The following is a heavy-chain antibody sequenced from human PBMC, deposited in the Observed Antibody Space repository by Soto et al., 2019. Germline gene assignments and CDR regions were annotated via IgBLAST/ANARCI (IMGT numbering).Heavy chain of an antibody. CDR1: GGSISSGGYS. CDR2: IYHSGST. V-gene: IGHV4-30-2*01. J-gene: IGHJ4*02. CDR3: ARDYGGSNDS. Sequence: QLQLQESGSGLVKPSQTLSLTCAVSGGSISSGGYSWRWIRQLPGKGLEWIGYIYHSGSTSYNPYIKSGVTRSVDRSKTQFPLKLSSVTAADTGGYYCARDYGGSNDSGGQGTLVTVSS. D-gene: IGHD4-17*01.